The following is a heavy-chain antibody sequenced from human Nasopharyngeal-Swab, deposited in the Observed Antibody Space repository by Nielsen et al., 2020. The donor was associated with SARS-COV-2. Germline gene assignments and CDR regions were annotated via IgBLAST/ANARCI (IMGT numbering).Heavy chain of an antibody. CDR2: IDWDDDK. CDR1: GFSLSTSGMC. Sequence: PTLVTPTQTLTLTCTFSGFSLSTSGMCVSWIRQPPGKALEWLALIDWDDDKYYSTSLKTRLTISKDTSKNQVVLTMTNMDPVGTATYYCARMAAMDNYYYGMDVWGQGTTVTVSS. V-gene: IGHV2-70*01. CDR3: ARMAAMDNYYYGMDV. J-gene: IGHJ6*02. D-gene: IGHD5-18*01.